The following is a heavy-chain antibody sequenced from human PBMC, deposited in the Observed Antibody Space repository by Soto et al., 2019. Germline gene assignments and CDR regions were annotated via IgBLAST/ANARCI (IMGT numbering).Heavy chain of an antibody. CDR1: GYTFTSYG. D-gene: IGHD2-15*01. CDR3: ARDVPAGVHRYCSGGSCYEGWFDP. Sequence: ASVKVSCKASGYTFTSYGISWVRQAPGQGLEWMGWISAYNGNTNYAQKLQGRVTMTTDTSTSTAYMELRSLRSDDTAVYYCARDVPAGVHRYCSGGSCYEGWFDPWGQGTLVTVSS. V-gene: IGHV1-18*01. CDR2: ISAYNGNT. J-gene: IGHJ5*02.